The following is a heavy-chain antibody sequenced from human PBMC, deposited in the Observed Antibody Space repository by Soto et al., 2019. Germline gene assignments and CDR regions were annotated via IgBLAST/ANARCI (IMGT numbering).Heavy chain of an antibody. CDR1: GITFSQFG. Sequence: EVQLLESGGGLAQPGGSLRLSCAASGITFSQFGMNWVRQAPGKGLEWVSSISNSGGVTYYSTSVRGRLIVSRDNSKDTVFLQMSGLRVDDTAIYYCAKAVNTGEYYFDFWGRGTLVTVSS. J-gene: IGHJ4*02. CDR3: AKAVNTGEYYFDF. V-gene: IGHV3-23*01. CDR2: ISNSGGVT. D-gene: IGHD1-26*01.